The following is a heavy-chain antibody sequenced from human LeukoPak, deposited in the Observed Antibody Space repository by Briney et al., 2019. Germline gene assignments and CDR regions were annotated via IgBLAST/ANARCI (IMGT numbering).Heavy chain of an antibody. CDR2: ISWNSGSI. CDR1: GFTFDDYA. Sequence: GGSLKLSCAASGFTFDDYAMHWVRQAPGKGLEWVSGISWNSGSIGYADSVKGRFTISRDNAKNSLYLQMNSLRAEDTALYYCAKELTGDFDYWGQGTLVTVSS. D-gene: IGHD7-27*01. CDR3: AKELTGDFDY. J-gene: IGHJ4*02. V-gene: IGHV3-9*01.